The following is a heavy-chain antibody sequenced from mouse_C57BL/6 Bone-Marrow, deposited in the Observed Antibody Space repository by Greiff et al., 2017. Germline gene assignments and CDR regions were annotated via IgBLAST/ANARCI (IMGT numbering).Heavy chain of an antibody. CDR3: ARPPLITTVVVHWYFDV. Sequence: VQLQQSGPELVKPGASVKISCKASGYTFTDYYMNWVKQSHGKSLEWIGDINPNNGGTSYNQKFKGKATLTVDKSSSTAYMELRSLTSEDSAVYYCARPPLITTVVVHWYFDVWGTGTTVTVSS. J-gene: IGHJ1*03. CDR2: INPNNGGT. V-gene: IGHV1-26*01. D-gene: IGHD1-1*01. CDR1: GYTFTDYY.